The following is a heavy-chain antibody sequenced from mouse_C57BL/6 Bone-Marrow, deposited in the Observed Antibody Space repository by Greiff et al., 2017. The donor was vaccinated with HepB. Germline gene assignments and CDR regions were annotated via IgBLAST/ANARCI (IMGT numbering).Heavy chain of an antibody. Sequence: DVMLVESGGDLVKPGGSLKLSCAASGFTFSSYGMSWVRQTPDKRLEWVATISSGGSYTSYPDSVKGRFTISRANAKNTLYLQMSSLKSEDTAMYYCARHPGAWLAYGGKGTRVTVSA. V-gene: IGHV5-6*02. CDR1: GFTFSSYG. J-gene: IGHJ3*01. CDR3: ARHPGAWLAY. CDR2: ISSGGSYT.